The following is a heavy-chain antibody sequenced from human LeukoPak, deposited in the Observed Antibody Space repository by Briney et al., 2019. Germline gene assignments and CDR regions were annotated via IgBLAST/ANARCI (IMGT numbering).Heavy chain of an antibody. CDR2: IIPIFGTA. V-gene: IGHV1-69*01. D-gene: IGHD1-14*01. Sequence: GSSVKVSCKASGGTFSSYAISWVRQAPGQGLEWMGGIIPIFGTANYAQKFQGRVTITADESTSTAYMELSSLRSDDTAVYYCAREPLHSTDFDYWGQGTLVTVSS. CDR3: AREPLHSTDFDY. J-gene: IGHJ4*02. CDR1: GGTFSSYA.